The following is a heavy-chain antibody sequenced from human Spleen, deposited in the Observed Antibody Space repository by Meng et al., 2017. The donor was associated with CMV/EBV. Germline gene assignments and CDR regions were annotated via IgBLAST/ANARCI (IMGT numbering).Heavy chain of an antibody. CDR3: ARSLCSSSSCAFDY. J-gene: IGHJ4*02. Sequence: SGFIFSSYAMHWVRQAPGKGLEWVAVISYDGSNKYYADSVKGRFTISRDNSKNTVYLQMNSLRAEDTAVYYCARSLCSSSSCAFDYWGQGTLVTVSS. V-gene: IGHV3-30-3*01. D-gene: IGHD2-2*01. CDR1: GFIFSSYA. CDR2: ISYDGSNK.